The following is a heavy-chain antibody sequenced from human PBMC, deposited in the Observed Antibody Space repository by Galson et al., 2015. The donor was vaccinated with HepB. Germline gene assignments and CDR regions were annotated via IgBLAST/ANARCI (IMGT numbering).Heavy chain of an antibody. CDR1: GYPFTSYG. V-gene: IGHV1-18*04. J-gene: IGHJ4*02. CDR3: ARYGTTFHEDY. CDR2: ISVYNGNT. D-gene: IGHD1-14*01. Sequence: SVKVSCKASGYPFTSYGISWVRQAPGQGLEWMGWISVYNGNTNYVQKFQGRVTMTTDTSTTTAYMELRSLRSGDTAVYYCARYGTTFHEDYWGQGTQVTVSS.